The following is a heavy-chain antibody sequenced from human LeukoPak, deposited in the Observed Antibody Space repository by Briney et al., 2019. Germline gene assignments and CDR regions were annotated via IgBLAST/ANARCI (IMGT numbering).Heavy chain of an antibody. J-gene: IGHJ4*02. CDR1: GESFSGYY. CDR2: INHSGST. V-gene: IGHV4-34*01. Sequence: SETLSLTCGVYGESFSGYYWSWIRQPPGKGLEWIGEINHSGSTNYNPSLKSRVTISVDTSKNLFSLRLSFVTAADTAVYYCARGYDSGSYYRHWGQGTLVTVSS. CDR3: ARGYDSGSYYRH. D-gene: IGHD3-10*01.